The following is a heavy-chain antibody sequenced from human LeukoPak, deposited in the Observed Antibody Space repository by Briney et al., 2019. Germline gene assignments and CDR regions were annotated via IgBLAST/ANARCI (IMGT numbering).Heavy chain of an antibody. CDR2: IYYSGST. J-gene: IGHJ4*02. Sequence: SETLSLTCTVSGGSISSYYWSWIRQPPGKGLEWIGYIYYSGSTNYNPSLQSRVTISVDTSKNQFSLKLSSVTAADTAVYYCARGGYSYGLSFDYWGQGTLVTVSS. CDR1: GGSISSYY. V-gene: IGHV4-59*01. D-gene: IGHD5-18*01. CDR3: ARGGYSYGLSFDY.